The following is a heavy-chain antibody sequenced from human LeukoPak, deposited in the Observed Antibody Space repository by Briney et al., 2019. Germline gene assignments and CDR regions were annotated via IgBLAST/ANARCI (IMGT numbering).Heavy chain of an antibody. CDR1: GGSLSTYY. CDR3: ASNTGTVFDY. Sequence: SETLSLTCTVSGGSLSTYYWSWIRQPPGKGLEWIGYIYYSGNTNYNPSLRSRVTISLEMSKQQFSLTLTSVTAADTAVYYCASNTGTVFDYWGQGALVTVSS. CDR2: IYYSGNT. J-gene: IGHJ4*02. V-gene: IGHV4-59*01. D-gene: IGHD7-27*01.